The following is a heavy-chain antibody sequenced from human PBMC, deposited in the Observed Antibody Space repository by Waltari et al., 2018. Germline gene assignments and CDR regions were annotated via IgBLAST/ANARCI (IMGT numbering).Heavy chain of an antibody. J-gene: IGHJ1*01. Sequence: EVQLVQSGAEVRKPGESLRISCKGSGNRSTSYWINWVRQVPGKGLEWMGRIDPSDSETKYDPSFQGLVTMSADKSIDTAYLQWNSLKASDSAMYYCVIWVIPGGFWGPGPLVPFSS. CDR2: IDPSDSET. D-gene: IGHD3-10*01. CDR1: GNRSTSYW. CDR3: VIWVIPGGF. V-gene: IGHV5-10-1*03.